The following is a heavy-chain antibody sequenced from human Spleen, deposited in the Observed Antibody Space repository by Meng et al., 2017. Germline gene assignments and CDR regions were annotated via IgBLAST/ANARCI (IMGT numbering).Heavy chain of an antibody. V-gene: IGHV4-34*01. CDR1: GRSFSDYS. D-gene: IGHD4-11*01. J-gene: IGHJ4*02. CDR3: ARGPTTMAHDFDY. CDR2: INHSGST. Sequence: QVQRQQWGAGLLKPSETLSLTGVVAGRSFSDYSWSWIRQPRGNGLEWIGEINHSGSTNYNPSLESRATISVDTSQNHLSLKLSSVTAADSAVYYCARGPTTMAHDFDYWGQGTLVTVPS.